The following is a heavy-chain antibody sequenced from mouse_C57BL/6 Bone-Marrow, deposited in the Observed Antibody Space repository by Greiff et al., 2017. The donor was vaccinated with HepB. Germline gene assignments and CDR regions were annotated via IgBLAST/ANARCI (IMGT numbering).Heavy chain of an antibody. Sequence: VQLQQSGAELARPGASVKLSCKASGYTFTSYGISWVKQRTGQGLEWIGEIYPRSGNTYYNEKFKGKATLTADKSSSTAYMELRSLTSEDSAVYFCARWVGNYVGFAYWGQGTLVTVSA. V-gene: IGHV1-81*01. J-gene: IGHJ3*01. CDR1: GYTFTSYG. CDR2: IYPRSGNT. D-gene: IGHD2-1*01. CDR3: ARWVGNYVGFAY.